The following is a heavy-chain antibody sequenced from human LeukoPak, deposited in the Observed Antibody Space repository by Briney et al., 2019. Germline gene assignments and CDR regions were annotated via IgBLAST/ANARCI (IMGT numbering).Heavy chain of an antibody. CDR3: ARQARIVVYPSFDY. CDR2: IYHSGST. Sequence: PSETLSLTCAVSGYSISSGYYWGWIRQPPGKGLEWIGSIYHSGSTYYNPSLKSRVTISVDTSKNQFSLKLSSVTAAYTAVYYCARQARIVVYPSFDYWGQGTLLTVS. D-gene: IGHD3-22*01. V-gene: IGHV4-38-2*01. CDR1: GYSISSGYY. J-gene: IGHJ4*02.